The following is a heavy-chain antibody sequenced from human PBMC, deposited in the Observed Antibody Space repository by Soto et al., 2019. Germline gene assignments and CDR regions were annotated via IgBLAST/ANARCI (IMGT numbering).Heavy chain of an antibody. V-gene: IGHV1-69*13. D-gene: IGHD5-18*01. CDR2: IIPIFGTA. CDR3: ARRGGYSYPDY. J-gene: IGHJ4*02. CDR1: GYTLTELS. Sequence: XVKVSCRVSGYTLTELSMHWVRQAPGQGLEWMGGIIPIFGTANYAQKFQGRVTITADESTSTAYMELSSLRSEDTAVHYCARRGGYSYPDYWGQGTLVTVSS.